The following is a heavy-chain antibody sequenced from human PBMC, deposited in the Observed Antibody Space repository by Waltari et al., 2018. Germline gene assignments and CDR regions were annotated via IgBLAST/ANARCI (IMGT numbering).Heavy chain of an antibody. Sequence: QVQLQESGPGLVKPSQTLSLTCTVSGGSISSGSYYWSWIRQPAGKGLEWIGRIYTSGSTNYNPSLKSRVTISVDTSKNQFSLKLSSMTAADTAVYYCARGNRWELPDDYWGQGTLVTVSS. CDR3: ARGNRWELPDDY. V-gene: IGHV4-61*02. CDR2: IYTSGST. D-gene: IGHD1-26*01. J-gene: IGHJ4*02. CDR1: GGSISSGSYY.